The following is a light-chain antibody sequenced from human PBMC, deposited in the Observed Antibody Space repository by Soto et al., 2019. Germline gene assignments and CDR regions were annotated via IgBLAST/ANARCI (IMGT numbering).Light chain of an antibody. CDR1: SSDVGGYNY. CDR3: SSYADTNKLV. J-gene: IGLJ7*01. V-gene: IGLV2-8*01. CDR2: EVS. Sequence: QSVLTQPPSASGSPGQSVTISCTGTSSDVGGYNYVSWYQQHPGKAPKLMIYEVSKRPAGVPDRVSGSKSGNTASLTVSGLQAEDEADYYCSSYADTNKLVFGAGTQLTVL.